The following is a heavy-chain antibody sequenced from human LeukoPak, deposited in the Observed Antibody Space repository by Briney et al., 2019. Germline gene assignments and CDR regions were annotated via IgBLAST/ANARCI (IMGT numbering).Heavy chain of an antibody. CDR2: IYYTGST. Sequence: SETLSLTCTVSGYSISSGYFWGWIRQPPGKGLEYIAYIYYTGSTSYNPSLKSRVTMSVDTSKNQFSLKLSSVTASDTAVYYCARSYDFWSGDSQFDYWGQGTLVTVPS. CDR3: ARSYDFWSGDSQFDY. V-gene: IGHV4-61*01. J-gene: IGHJ4*02. CDR1: GYSISSGYF. D-gene: IGHD3-3*01.